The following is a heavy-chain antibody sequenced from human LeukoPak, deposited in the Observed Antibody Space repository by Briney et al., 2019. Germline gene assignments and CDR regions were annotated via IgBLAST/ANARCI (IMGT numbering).Heavy chain of an antibody. V-gene: IGHV3-23*01. CDR2: ISGSGGST. J-gene: IGHJ4*02. D-gene: IGHD6-19*01. Sequence: GGSLRLSCAASGFTFNQYAMSWVRQAPGKGLEWVSAISGSGGSTYYADSVKGRFTISRDNSKNTLYLQMNSLRAEDTAVYYCAKFRGAVAALDYWGQGTLVTVSS. CDR3: AKFRGAVAALDY. CDR1: GFTFNQYA.